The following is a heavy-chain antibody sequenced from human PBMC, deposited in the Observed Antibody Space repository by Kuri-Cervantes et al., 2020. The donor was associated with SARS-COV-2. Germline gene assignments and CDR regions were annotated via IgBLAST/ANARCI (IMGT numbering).Heavy chain of an antibody. CDR2: IYYTGSI. D-gene: IGHD3-22*01. V-gene: IGHV4-59*12. J-gene: IGHJ4*02. Sequence: SETLSLTCTVSGGSINSDYWSWIRQPPGKGLECIGYIYYTGSINYNPSLKSRVTISVDTSKNQFSLKLGSVTAADTAVYYCARLIPYYYDSSGLTDYWGQGTLVTVSS. CDR3: ARLIPYYYDSSGLTDY. CDR1: GGSINSDY.